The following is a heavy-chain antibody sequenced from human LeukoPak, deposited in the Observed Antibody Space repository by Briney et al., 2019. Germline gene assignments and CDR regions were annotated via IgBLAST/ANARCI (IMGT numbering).Heavy chain of an antibody. CDR3: ASGLPFPGY. D-gene: IGHD2-21*02. CDR2: ISSSSSYI. J-gene: IGHJ4*02. V-gene: IGHV3-21*01. CDR1: GFTFSSYS. Sequence: PGGSLRLSCAASGFTFSSYSMNWVRQAPGKGLEWVSSISSSSSYIYYADSVKGRFTISRDNAKNTLYLQMNSLRAEDTAVYYCASGLPFPGYWGQGALVTVSS.